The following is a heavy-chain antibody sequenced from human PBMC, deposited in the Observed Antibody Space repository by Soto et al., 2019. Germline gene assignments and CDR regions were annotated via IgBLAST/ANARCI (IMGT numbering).Heavy chain of an antibody. Sequence: QITLKESGPTLVNPTQTLTLTCTFSGFSLSTIGVGVGWIRQPQGKALEWLALIYWNDDKRYSPSLKSMLTITKDTYKNQVVLTLTNMDPVDTATYYFARRIGMVDFDYWGQGTLVTVSS. J-gene: IGHJ4*02. D-gene: IGHD2-15*01. CDR2: IYWNDDK. CDR3: ARRIGMVDFDY. CDR1: GFSLSTIGVG. V-gene: IGHV2-5*01.